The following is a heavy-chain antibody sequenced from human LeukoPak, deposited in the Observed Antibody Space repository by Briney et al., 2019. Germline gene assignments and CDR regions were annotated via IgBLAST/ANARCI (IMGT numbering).Heavy chain of an antibody. CDR2: INPNSGGT. D-gene: IGHD6-13*01. V-gene: IGHV1-2*06. CDR3: ARDSLRSSYDAFDI. CDR1: GYTFTGYY. Sequence: ASVKVSCKASGYTFTGYYMHWVRQAPGQGLEWMGRINPNSGGTNYAQKFQGRVTMTRDTSISTAYMELSRLRSDDTAVYYCARDSLRSSYDAFDIWGQGTMVTVSS. J-gene: IGHJ3*02.